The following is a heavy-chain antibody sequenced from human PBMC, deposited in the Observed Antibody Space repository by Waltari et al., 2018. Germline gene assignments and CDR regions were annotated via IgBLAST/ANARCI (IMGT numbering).Heavy chain of an antibody. CDR1: GFTFSSYS. CDR2: ISSSGSTI. CDR3: ARDRTIFGVIITDFDY. D-gene: IGHD3-3*01. J-gene: IGHJ4*02. V-gene: IGHV3-48*01. Sequence: EVQLVESGGGLVQPGGSLRLSCAAFGFTFSSYSLTWVRQAPGKGPEWISYISSSGSTIYYADSVKGRFTISRDTAKNSVYLQMKSLRAEDTAVYYCARDRTIFGVIITDFDYWGQGTLVTVSS.